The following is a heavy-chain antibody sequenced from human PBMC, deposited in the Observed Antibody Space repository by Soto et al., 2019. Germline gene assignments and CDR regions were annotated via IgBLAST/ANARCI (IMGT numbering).Heavy chain of an antibody. V-gene: IGHV3-21*06. Sequence: EVQLVESGGGLVKPGGSLRLSCVDSGFTFSSYSMNWVRQAPGKGLEWVSSISAYSSPIFYADSVKGRFTISRDNAKNSLCLQMNSLRAGDTAVYYCVSVGRGYTRDDVFDIWGQGTMVTVSS. CDR2: ISAYSSPI. D-gene: IGHD2-2*02. CDR1: GFTFSSYS. J-gene: IGHJ3*02. CDR3: VSVGRGYTRDDVFDI.